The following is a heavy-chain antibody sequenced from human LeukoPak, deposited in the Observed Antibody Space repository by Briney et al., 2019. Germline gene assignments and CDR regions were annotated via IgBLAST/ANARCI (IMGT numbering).Heavy chain of an antibody. CDR2: IYHSGST. D-gene: IGHD4-11*01. CDR3: ASDYSNDYYYYMDV. V-gene: IGHV4-38-2*02. Sequence: SETLSLTCTVSGYSISSGYYWGWIRQPPGKGLEWIGSIYHSGSTYYNPSLKSRVTISVDTSKNQFSLKLSSVTAADTAVYYCASDYSNDYYYYMDVWGKGTTVTASS. CDR1: GYSISSGYY. J-gene: IGHJ6*03.